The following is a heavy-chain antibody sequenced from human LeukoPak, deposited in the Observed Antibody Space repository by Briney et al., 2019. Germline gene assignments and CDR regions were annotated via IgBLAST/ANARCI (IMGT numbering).Heavy chain of an antibody. CDR3: AKGLSGYCSGGSCYPFDY. Sequence: GGSLRLSCAASGFTFSSYAMSWVRQTPGKGLEWVSAISGSGASTYYADSVKGRFTISRDNSKNTLYLQLNSLRVEDTAVYYCAKGLSGYCSGGSCYPFDYWGQGTLVTVSS. CDR2: ISGSGAST. J-gene: IGHJ4*02. CDR1: GFTFSSYA. V-gene: IGHV3-23*01. D-gene: IGHD2-15*01.